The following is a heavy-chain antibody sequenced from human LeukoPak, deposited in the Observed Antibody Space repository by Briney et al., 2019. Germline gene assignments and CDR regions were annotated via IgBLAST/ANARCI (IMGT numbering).Heavy chain of an antibody. CDR3: ARGGDCTATTCYALSAFDY. J-gene: IGHJ4*02. D-gene: IGHD2-2*01. CDR1: GFIFSDYG. CDR2: ISSGSSST. Sequence: PGGSLRLSCAAPGFIFSDYGMNWVRQVPGKGLKWVSFISSGSSSTFYADSVRGRFTISRDSAKNSLDLQMTSLRAEDTAVYYCARGGDCTATTCYALSAFDYWGQGTLVSVSS. V-gene: IGHV3-48*01.